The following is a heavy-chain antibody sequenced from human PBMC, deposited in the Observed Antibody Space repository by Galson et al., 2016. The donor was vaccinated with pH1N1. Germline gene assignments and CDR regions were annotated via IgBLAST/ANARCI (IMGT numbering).Heavy chain of an antibody. J-gene: IGHJ5*02. CDR1: GYSFTDYW. CDR3: ARLRGRDLDA. D-gene: IGHD3-10*01. Sequence: QSGAEVKKPGESLKISCKASGYSFTDYWIGWVRQMTGKGLGWMGIIFPGDSDTRYSPSIQGQVTISADKSTNTASLQWSSLRASDTAIYYCARLRGRDLDAWGQGTLVTVST. V-gene: IGHV5-51*03. CDR2: IFPGDSDT.